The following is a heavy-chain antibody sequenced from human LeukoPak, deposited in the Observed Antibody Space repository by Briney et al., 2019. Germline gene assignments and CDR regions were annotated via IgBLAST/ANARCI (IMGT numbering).Heavy chain of an antibody. CDR1: GFTFSSYD. V-gene: IGHV3-13*01. CDR2: IGTAGDT. J-gene: IGHJ6*02. CDR3: ARAPRGSSTTQLETSYGMDV. D-gene: IGHD2-2*01. Sequence: GGSLRLSCAASGFTFSSYDMHWVRQATGKGLEWVSAIGTAGDTYYPGSVKGRFTTSRENAKNSLYLQMNSLRAGGTAVYYCARAPRGSSTTQLETSYGMDVWGQGTTVTVSS.